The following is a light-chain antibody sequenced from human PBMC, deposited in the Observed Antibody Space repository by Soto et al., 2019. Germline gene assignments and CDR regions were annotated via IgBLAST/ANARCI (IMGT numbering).Light chain of an antibody. CDR2: EVN. CDR3: SSSAGSSNV. CDR1: SSDVGGYNY. Sequence: QSALTQPPSASGSPGQSVAISCTGTSSDVGGYNYVSWYQQHPGKAPKLMIYEVNKRPSGVPDRFSGSKSGNTASLTVSGLQAEDEADYDCSSSAGSSNVFGTGTKLTVL. V-gene: IGLV2-8*01. J-gene: IGLJ1*01.